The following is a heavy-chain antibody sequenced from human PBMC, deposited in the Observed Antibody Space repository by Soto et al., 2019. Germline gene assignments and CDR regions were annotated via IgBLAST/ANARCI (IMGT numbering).Heavy chain of an antibody. CDR1: GGSISSGGYY. Sequence: SETLSLTCTVSGGSISSGGYYWSWIRQHPGKGLEWIGYIYYSGSTYYNPSLKSRVTISVDTSKNQFSLKLSSVTAADTAVYYCARQGSSSVVDYWDQGTLVTVS. D-gene: IGHD6-6*01. J-gene: IGHJ4*02. CDR3: ARQGSSSVVDY. CDR2: IYYSGST. V-gene: IGHV4-31*03.